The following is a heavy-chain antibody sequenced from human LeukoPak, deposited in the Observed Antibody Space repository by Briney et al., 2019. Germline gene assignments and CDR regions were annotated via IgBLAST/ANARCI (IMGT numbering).Heavy chain of an antibody. CDR2: FDPEDGET. CDR3: ATDVFVGDERPPSPIY. D-gene: IGHD1-1*01. V-gene: IGHV1-24*01. Sequence: ASVKVSCKVSGYTLTELSMHWVRQAPGKGLEWMGGFDPEDGETIYAQKFQGRVTMTEDTSTDTAYMELSSLRSEDTAVYYCATDVFVGDERPPSPIYWSQGTLVTVSS. CDR1: GYTLTELS. J-gene: IGHJ4*02.